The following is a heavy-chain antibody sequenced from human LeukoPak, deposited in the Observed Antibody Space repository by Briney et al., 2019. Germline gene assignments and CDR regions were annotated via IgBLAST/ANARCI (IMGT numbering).Heavy chain of an antibody. V-gene: IGHV3-30-3*01. CDR2: ISFDGSNK. CDR3: ARERLQGSSYDFWSGYYTESNWFDP. Sequence: GRSLRLSCAASGFTFSTYAMHWVRQAPGKGLEWLAFISFDGSNKYYADSVKGRFTISRDNSKNTLYLQMNSLRAEDTAVYYCARERLQGSSYDFWSGYYTESNWFDPWGQGTLVTVSS. J-gene: IGHJ5*02. CDR1: GFTFSTYA. D-gene: IGHD3-3*01.